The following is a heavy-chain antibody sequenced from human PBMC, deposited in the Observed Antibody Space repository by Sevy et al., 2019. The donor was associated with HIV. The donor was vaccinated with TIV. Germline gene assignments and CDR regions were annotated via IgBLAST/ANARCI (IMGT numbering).Heavy chain of an antibody. CDR2: MYNTWST. CDR1: GGSISSYL. Sequence: SDTLSLTCTVSGGSISSYLWSWIRQPPGRGLEWIGYMYNTWSTNYNPSLKSRVTISLDTSKNQFSLKLSSVTAADTAVYYCARHQTTAVLYAFDLWGQGTMVTVSS. V-gene: IGHV4-59*08. CDR3: ARHQTTAVLYAFDL. D-gene: IGHD2-21*02. J-gene: IGHJ3*01.